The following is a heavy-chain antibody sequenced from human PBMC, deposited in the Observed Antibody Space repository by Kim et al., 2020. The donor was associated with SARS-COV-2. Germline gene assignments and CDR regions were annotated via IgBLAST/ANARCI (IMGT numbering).Heavy chain of an antibody. CDR1: GFIFSNYA. J-gene: IGHJ4*02. Sequence: GGSLRLSCAASGFIFSNYALHWVRQAPGKGLEWVALISYDGSDKYYADSVKGRVTISRDDSQNTLYLEMTGLRAEDTATYYCARGYFDWLLNGFDFWGQGTLLTVS. D-gene: IGHD3-9*01. CDR2: ISYDGSDK. CDR3: ARGYFDWLLNGFDF. V-gene: IGHV3-30*04.